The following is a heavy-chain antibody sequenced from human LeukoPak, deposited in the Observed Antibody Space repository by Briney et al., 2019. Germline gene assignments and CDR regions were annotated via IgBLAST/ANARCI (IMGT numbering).Heavy chain of an antibody. CDR2: IYWNDDK. CDR3: AHTREDIVVVVGSTPGAFDI. J-gene: IGHJ3*02. Sequence: SGPTLVNPTQTLTPTCTFSGFSLSTSGVGVGWIRQPPGKALEWLALIYWNDDKRYSPSVKSRLIITMGTSKNQVVLTMTNMDPVDTATYYCAHTREDIVVVVGSTPGAFDIWGQGTMVTVSS. V-gene: IGHV2-5*01. CDR1: GFSLSTSGVG. D-gene: IGHD2-15*01.